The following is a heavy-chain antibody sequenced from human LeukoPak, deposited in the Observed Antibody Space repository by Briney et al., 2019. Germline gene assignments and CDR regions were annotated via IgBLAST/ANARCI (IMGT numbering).Heavy chain of an antibody. J-gene: IGHJ4*02. CDR2: IYYSGST. V-gene: IGHV4-61*01. CDR3: ARGLGSSSWIPFVDY. D-gene: IGHD6-13*01. Sequence: TSETLSLTCTVSGASVSSGSYYWSWIRQPPGKGLEWIGYIYYSGSTNYNPSLKSRVTISVDTSKNQFSLKLSSVTAADTAVYYCARGLGSSSWIPFVDYWGQGTLVTVSS. CDR1: GASVSSGSYY.